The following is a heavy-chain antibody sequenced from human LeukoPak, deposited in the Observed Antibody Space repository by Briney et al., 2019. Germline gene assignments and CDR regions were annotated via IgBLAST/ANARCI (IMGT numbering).Heavy chain of an antibody. CDR2: ISYDGSNK. D-gene: IGHD1-26*01. J-gene: IGHJ3*02. V-gene: IGHV3-30*14. CDR1: GFTFSSYA. Sequence: GGSLRLSCAASGFTFSSYAMHWVRQAPGKGLEWVAVISYDGSNKYYADSVKGRFTISRDNSKNTLYLQMNSLRAEDTAVYYCARWGASVAFDIWGQGTMVTVSS. CDR3: ARWGASVAFDI.